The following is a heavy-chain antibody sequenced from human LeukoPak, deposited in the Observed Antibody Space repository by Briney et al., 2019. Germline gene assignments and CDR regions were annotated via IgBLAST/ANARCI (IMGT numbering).Heavy chain of an antibody. D-gene: IGHD2-2*01. CDR3: AAETTSPPPYYYYGMDV. CDR1: GFTFTSSA. V-gene: IGHV1-58*02. CDR2: IVVGSGNT. Sequence: SVKVSCKASGFTFTSSAMQWVRQARGQRLEWIGWIVVGSGNTSYAQKFQERVTITRDMSTSTAYMELSSLRSEDTAVYYCAAETTSPPPYYYYGMDVWGQGTTVTVSS. J-gene: IGHJ6*02.